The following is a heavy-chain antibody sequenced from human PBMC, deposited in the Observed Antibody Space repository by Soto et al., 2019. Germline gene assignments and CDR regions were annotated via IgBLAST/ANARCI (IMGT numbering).Heavy chain of an antibody. V-gene: IGHV2-26*01. Sequence: QVTLKESGPVLVKPTETLTLTCTVSGFSLSNARMGVSWIRQPPGKALEWLAHIFSNDEKSYSTSLKSRLTISKDTSKSQVVLTMTNMDPVDTATYYCARIRDYGDYLDYWGQGTLVTVSS. J-gene: IGHJ4*02. D-gene: IGHD4-17*01. CDR2: IFSNDEK. CDR3: ARIRDYGDYLDY. CDR1: GFSLSNARMG.